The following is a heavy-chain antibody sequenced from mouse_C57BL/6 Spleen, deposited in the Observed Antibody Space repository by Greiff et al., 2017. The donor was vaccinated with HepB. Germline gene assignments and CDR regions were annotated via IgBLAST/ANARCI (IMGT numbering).Heavy chain of an antibody. V-gene: IGHV1-7*01. Sequence: QVQLQQSGAELAKPGASVKLSCKASGYTFTSYWMHWVKQRPGQGLGWIGYINPSSGYTKYNQKFKDKATLTADKSSSTAYMQLSSLTYEDSAVYYCARGITTVVASFDYWGQGTTLTVSS. CDR3: ARGITTVVASFDY. J-gene: IGHJ2*01. CDR1: GYTFTSYW. CDR2: INPSSGYT. D-gene: IGHD1-1*01.